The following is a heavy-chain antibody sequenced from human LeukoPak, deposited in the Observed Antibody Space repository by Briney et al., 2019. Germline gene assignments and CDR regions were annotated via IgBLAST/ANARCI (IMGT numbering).Heavy chain of an antibody. D-gene: IGHD5-24*01. CDR2: FGSDLSFR. CDR1: GFTFSHYR. Sequence: GGSLRLSCAGSGFTFSHYRMNWVRQAPGKGLEGCASFGSDLSFRSVADSLKGRFTISRDNAENSIYLQMNRLRAEDTAIYYCARDRLGDGYIREFVSWGQGTLVIVSS. J-gene: IGHJ4*02. CDR3: ARDRLGDGYIREFVS. V-gene: IGHV3-21*01.